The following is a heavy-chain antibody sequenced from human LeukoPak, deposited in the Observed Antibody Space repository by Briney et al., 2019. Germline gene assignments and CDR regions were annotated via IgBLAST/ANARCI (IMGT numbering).Heavy chain of an antibody. CDR1: GFTFDDYA. CDR3: AKDQRRYRYGDFDY. CDR2: ISWNSGSI. D-gene: IGHD5-18*01. Sequence: GGSLRLSCAASGFTFDDYAMHWVRQAPGKGLEWVSGISWNSGSIGYADSVKGRFTISRDNAKNSLYLQMNSLRAEDTALYYCAKDQRRYRYGDFDYWGQGTLVTVSS. J-gene: IGHJ4*02. V-gene: IGHV3-9*01.